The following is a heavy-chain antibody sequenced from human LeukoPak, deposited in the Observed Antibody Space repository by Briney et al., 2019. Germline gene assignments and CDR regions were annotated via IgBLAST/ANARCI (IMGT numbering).Heavy chain of an antibody. V-gene: IGHV3-23*01. D-gene: IGHD3-16*02. CDR1: GFTFSSYA. CDR3: AKDIARLRLGESSYAFDI. J-gene: IGHJ3*02. Sequence: GGSLRLSCAVSGFTFSSYAMTWVRQAPGKGLEWVSAITGSADITYYADSVKGRFTISRDNSKNILYLQMNSLRAEDTALYYCAKDIARLRLGESSYAFDIWGQGAMVTVSS. CDR2: ITGSADIT.